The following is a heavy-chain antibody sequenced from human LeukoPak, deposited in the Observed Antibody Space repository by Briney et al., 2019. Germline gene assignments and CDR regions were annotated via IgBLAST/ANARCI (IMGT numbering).Heavy chain of an antibody. CDR1: GFSVSSNY. J-gene: IGHJ3*02. D-gene: IGHD3-22*01. Sequence: GGSLRLSCAASGFSVSSNYMSWVRQAPGKGLEWVSVIYSGGTTYYADSVKGRITISRDNSKNTLYLQMNSLRAEDTAVYYCARTWARQYYDSSGSMRAFDIWGQGTMVTVSS. V-gene: IGHV3-53*01. CDR2: IYSGGTT. CDR3: ARTWARQYYDSSGSMRAFDI.